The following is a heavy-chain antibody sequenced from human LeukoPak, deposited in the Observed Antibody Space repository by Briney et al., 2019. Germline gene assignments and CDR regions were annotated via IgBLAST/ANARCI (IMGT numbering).Heavy chain of an antibody. J-gene: IGHJ5*02. CDR1: GRSISSYY. D-gene: IGHD1-26*01. Sequence: SETLSLTCTVSGRSISSYYWSWIRQPPGKGLEWIGYIYYSGSTNYNPSLKSRVTISVDTSKNQFSLKLSSVTAADTAVYYCARDSGGYYPWFDPWGQGTLVTVSS. CDR2: IYYSGST. CDR3: ARDSGGYYPWFDP. V-gene: IGHV4-59*01.